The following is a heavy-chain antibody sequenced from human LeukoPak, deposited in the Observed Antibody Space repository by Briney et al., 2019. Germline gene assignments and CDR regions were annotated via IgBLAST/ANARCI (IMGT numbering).Heavy chain of an antibody. CDR1: GYSINSGYY. J-gene: IGHJ5*02. V-gene: IGHV4-38-2*02. Sequence: PSETLSLTCTVSGYSINSGYYWGWIRQPPGKGLEWIGSIYHSESTYYNPSLKSRVTISVDTSKNQFSLKLSSVTAADTAVYYCARGGVWAAAGLFDPWGQGTLVTVSS. D-gene: IGHD6-13*01. CDR2: IYHSEST. CDR3: ARGGVWAAAGLFDP.